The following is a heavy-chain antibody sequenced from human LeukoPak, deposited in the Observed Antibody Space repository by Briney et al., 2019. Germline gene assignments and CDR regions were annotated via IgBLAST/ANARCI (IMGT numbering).Heavy chain of an antibody. CDR3: ARDISPLDY. CDR2: ISSSGSTI. V-gene: IGHV3-48*03. CDR1: GFRFSSYE. Sequence: GGSLRLSCAASGFRFSSYEMNWVRQAPGKGLEWVSYISSSGSTIYYADSVKGRFTISRDNAKNSLYLQMNSLRVEDTAVYYCARDISPLDYWGQGTQVTVSS. J-gene: IGHJ4*02.